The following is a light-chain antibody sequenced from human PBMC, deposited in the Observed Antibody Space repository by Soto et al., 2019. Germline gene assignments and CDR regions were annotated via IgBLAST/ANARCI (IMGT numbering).Light chain of an antibody. CDR2: GAS. V-gene: IGKV3-20*01. CDR3: QQYGSSPWT. Sequence: ETVLTQSPGTLSLSPGERATLSCRASQTIRSNYLAWYRQTPGQAPRLLIYGASNRATGIADRFSGSGSGTVFTLIIIRLKPEDFALYYCQQYGSSPWTFGQGTKLDIK. CDR1: QTIRSNY. J-gene: IGKJ1*01.